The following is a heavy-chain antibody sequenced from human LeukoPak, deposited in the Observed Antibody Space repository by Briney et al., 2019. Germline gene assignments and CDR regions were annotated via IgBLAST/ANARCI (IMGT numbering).Heavy chain of an antibody. D-gene: IGHD5-18*01. CDR2: ISGSGGST. CDR3: AKEVPEIQLWPVPFDY. J-gene: IGHJ4*02. CDR1: GFTFSSYG. Sequence: GGSLRLSCAASGFTFSSYGMSWVRQAPGKGLEWVSAISGSGGSTYYADSVKGRFTISRDNSKNTLYLQMNSLRAEDTAVYYCAKEVPEIQLWPVPFDYWGQGTLVTVSS. V-gene: IGHV3-23*01.